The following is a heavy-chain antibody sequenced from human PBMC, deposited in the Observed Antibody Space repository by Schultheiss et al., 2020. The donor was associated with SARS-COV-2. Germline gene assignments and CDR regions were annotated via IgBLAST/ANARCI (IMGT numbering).Heavy chain of an antibody. Sequence: GGSLRLSCAASGFTFSSYAMHWVRQAPGKGLEWVSYISSRGSTIYYADSVKGRFTISRDNAKNSLYLQMNSLRSDDTAVYYCARIAAAGAGYFDYWGQGTLVTVSS. J-gene: IGHJ4*02. D-gene: IGHD6-13*01. CDR3: ARIAAAGAGYFDY. CDR1: GFTFSSYA. CDR2: ISSRGSTI. V-gene: IGHV3-48*04.